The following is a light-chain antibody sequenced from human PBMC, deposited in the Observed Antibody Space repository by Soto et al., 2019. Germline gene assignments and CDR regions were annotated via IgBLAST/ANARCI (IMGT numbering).Light chain of an antibody. CDR2: GAS. Sequence: EIVLTQSPGTLSLSPGERATLSCRASQSVSSSYLAWYQQKPGQAPRLLIYGASSRATGIPDRFSGSGSGTDFTLTISRLEPDDFAMYYCQQYGSSPPITFGQGTRLEIK. CDR3: QQYGSSPPIT. V-gene: IGKV3-20*01. J-gene: IGKJ5*01. CDR1: QSVSSSY.